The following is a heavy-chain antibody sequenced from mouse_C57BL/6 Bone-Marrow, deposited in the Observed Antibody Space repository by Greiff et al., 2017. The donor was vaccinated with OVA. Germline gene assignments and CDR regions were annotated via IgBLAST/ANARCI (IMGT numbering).Heavy chain of an antibody. CDR1: GFNIKDDY. CDR3: TTFYDGYWYFDV. V-gene: IGHV14-4*01. J-gene: IGHJ1*03. Sequence: DVKLVESGAELVRPGASVKLSCTASGFNIKDDYMHWVKQRPEQGLEWIGWIDPENGDTEYASKFQGKATITADTSSNTAYLQLSSLTSEDTAVYYCTTFYDGYWYFDVWGTGTTVTVSS. CDR2: IDPENGDT. D-gene: IGHD2-3*01.